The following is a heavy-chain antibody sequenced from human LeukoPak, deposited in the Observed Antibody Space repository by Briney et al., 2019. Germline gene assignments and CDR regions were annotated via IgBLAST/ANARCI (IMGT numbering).Heavy chain of an antibody. Sequence: GGSLRLSCAASGFTFSSYSMNWVRQAPGKGLEWVSYISSSSSTIYYADSVKGRFTISRDNAKNSLYLQMNSLRAEDTALYYCAKDWFGYSGYDYVFDYWGQGTLVTVSS. CDR3: AKDWFGYSGYDYVFDY. CDR1: GFTFSSYS. CDR2: ISSSSSTI. V-gene: IGHV3-48*01. J-gene: IGHJ4*02. D-gene: IGHD5-12*01.